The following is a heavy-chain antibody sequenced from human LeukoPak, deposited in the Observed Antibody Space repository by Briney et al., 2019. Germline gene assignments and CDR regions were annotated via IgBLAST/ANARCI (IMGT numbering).Heavy chain of an antibody. CDR3: ARESGDLDYYDSSGYPDC. CDR1: GGTFSSYA. J-gene: IGHJ4*02. Sequence: SVKVSCKASGGTFSSYAISWVRRAPGQGLEWMGRIIPIFGTANYAQKFQGRVTITTDESTSTAYMELSSLRSEGTAVYYCARESGDLDYYDSSGYPDCWGQGTLVTVSS. CDR2: IIPIFGTA. V-gene: IGHV1-69*05. D-gene: IGHD3-22*01.